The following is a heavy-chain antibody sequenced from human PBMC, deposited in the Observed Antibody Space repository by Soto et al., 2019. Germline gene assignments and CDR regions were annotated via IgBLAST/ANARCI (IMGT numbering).Heavy chain of an antibody. CDR3: AAGWLRFWEWFPPPYYGMDV. J-gene: IGHJ6*02. CDR2: IVVGSGNT. D-gene: IGHD3-3*01. CDR1: GFTFTSSA. Sequence: QMQLVQSGPEVKKPGTSVKVSCKASGFTFTSSAVQWVRQARGQRLEWIGWIVVGSGNTNYAQKFQERVTITRDMSTSRAYVELRSRRSEDTAVYYCAAGWLRFWEWFPPPYYGMDVWGQGPTVTVSS. V-gene: IGHV1-58*01.